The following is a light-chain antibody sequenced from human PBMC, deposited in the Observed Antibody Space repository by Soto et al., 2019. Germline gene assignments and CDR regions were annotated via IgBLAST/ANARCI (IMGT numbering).Light chain of an antibody. CDR2: AAS. CDR3: QQYYSFPRT. J-gene: IGKJ1*01. Sequence: DIQMTQSPSSLSASVGDRVTITCRASQSISSYLNWYQQSPGKAPKLLIYAASSLQSGVPSRFSGSGSGTDFTLTISCLQSEDFATYYCQQYYSFPRTFGQGTKVDIK. V-gene: IGKV1-39*01. CDR1: QSISSY.